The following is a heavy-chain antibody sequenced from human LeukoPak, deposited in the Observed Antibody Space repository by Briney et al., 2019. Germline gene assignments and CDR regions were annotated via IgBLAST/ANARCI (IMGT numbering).Heavy chain of an antibody. CDR1: GFTFSSYS. J-gene: IGHJ5*02. CDR3: ASTPPGIWWLRTATQNWFDP. D-gene: IGHD5-12*01. CDR2: ISSSSSYI. V-gene: IGHV3-21*01. Sequence: GGSLRLSCAASGFTFSSYSMNWVRQAPGKGLEWVSSISSSSSYIYYADSVKGRFTISRDNAKNSLYLQMNSLRAEDTAVYYCASTPPGIWWLRTATQNWFDPWGQGTLVTVSS.